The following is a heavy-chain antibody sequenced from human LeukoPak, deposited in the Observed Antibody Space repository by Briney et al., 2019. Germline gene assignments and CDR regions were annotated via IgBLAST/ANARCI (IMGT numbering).Heavy chain of an antibody. D-gene: IGHD5-12*01. CDR2: IYPGDSDT. V-gene: IGHV5-51*01. J-gene: IGHJ4*02. Sequence: GESLKISCKGSGYSFTSYWIGWVRQMPGKGLEWMGIIYPGDSDTRYSPSFQGQVTISADKSISTAYLQWSSLKASDTAMYYCARRRGGVVVATTDFDYWGQGTLVTVSP. CDR3: ARRRGGVVVATTDFDY. CDR1: GYSFTSYW.